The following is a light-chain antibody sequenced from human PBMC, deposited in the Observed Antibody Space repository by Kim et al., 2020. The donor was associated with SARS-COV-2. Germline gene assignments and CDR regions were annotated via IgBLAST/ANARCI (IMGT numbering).Light chain of an antibody. Sequence: LSPGERATLSCRASQSISRNYVAWYQQKLGQAPRLLIHGASSRATDIPVRFSGSGSGTDFTLTISRLEPEDFAVYYCLQYGDLWTFGQGTKVDIK. V-gene: IGKV3-20*01. CDR3: LQYGDLWT. CDR1: QSISRNY. J-gene: IGKJ1*01. CDR2: GAS.